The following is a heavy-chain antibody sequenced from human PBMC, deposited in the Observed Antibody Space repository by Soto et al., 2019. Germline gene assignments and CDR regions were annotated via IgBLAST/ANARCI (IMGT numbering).Heavy chain of an antibody. J-gene: IGHJ1*01. D-gene: IGHD2-2*01. CDR2: IYYTGST. CDR3: ARVGYCSSSICYFYFQH. Sequence: SETLSLTCSVSGGSVSSYYWSWIRQPPGKGLEWIGYIYYTGSTNYNPSLKSRVTISVDTSKNQFSLKLSSVTAADTAVYYCARVGYCSSSICYFYFQHWGQGTLVTVSS. CDR1: GGSVSSYY. V-gene: IGHV4-59*02.